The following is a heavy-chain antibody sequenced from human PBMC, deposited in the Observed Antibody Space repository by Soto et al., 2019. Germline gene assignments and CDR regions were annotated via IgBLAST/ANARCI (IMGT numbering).Heavy chain of an antibody. CDR3: ATGDGYKAFDY. CDR1: VGTFSSYA. V-gene: IGHV1-69*13. Sequence: SVKVSCKASVGTFSSYAISWVRQAPGQGLEWMGGIIPIFGTANYAQKFQGRVTITADESTSTAYMGLTSRRSEDTAVYYCATGDGYKAFDYWGQGTLVTVSS. CDR2: IIPIFGTA. D-gene: IGHD5-12*01. J-gene: IGHJ4*02.